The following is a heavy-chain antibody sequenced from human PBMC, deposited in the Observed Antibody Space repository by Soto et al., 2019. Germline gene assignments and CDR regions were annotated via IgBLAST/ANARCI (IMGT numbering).Heavy chain of an antibody. V-gene: IGHV1-69*06. J-gene: IGHJ4*02. D-gene: IGHD5-18*01. CDR1: GGTFSSDA. Sequence: ASVKFSCKASGGTFSSDAISWVREAPDQGLEWMGAIIPIFGTSNYAQKLQGRVTITEDKSTSTAYMELSSLRSEDTGVYYRASERGYSYGSRFNYWGQRTLLT. CDR3: ASERGYSYGSRFNY. CDR2: IIPIFGTS.